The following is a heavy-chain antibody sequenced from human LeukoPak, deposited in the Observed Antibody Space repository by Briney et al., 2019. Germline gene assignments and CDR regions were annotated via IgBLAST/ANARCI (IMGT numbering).Heavy chain of an antibody. CDR3: AKALECSGGSCYSHYYYGMDV. CDR1: GFTFSSYS. J-gene: IGHJ6*02. V-gene: IGHV3-21*01. D-gene: IGHD2-15*01. Sequence: GRSLRLSCAASGFTFSSYSMNWVRQAPGKGLEWVSSISSSSSYIYYADSVKGRFTISRDNAKNSLYLQMNSLRAEDTAVYYCAKALECSGGSCYSHYYYGMDVWGQGTTVTVSS. CDR2: ISSSSSYI.